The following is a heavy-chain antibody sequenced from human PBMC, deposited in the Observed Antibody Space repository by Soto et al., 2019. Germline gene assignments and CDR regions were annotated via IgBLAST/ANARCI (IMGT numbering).Heavy chain of an antibody. CDR2: IIPRFGTT. J-gene: IGHJ4*02. V-gene: IGHV1-69*01. D-gene: IGHD1-26*01. CDR3: ARGRGLYNSGRSQLDS. CDR1: GDSFSKYT. Sequence: QVQLVQSGAEVEKPGSSVRVSCKASGDSFSKYTVNWVRQAPRQGLEWMGGIIPRFGTTNYAPTLQDRVTITADESMNTVYMELSSLRSEDTALYYGARGRGLYNSGRSQLDSWGQGTLVTVSS.